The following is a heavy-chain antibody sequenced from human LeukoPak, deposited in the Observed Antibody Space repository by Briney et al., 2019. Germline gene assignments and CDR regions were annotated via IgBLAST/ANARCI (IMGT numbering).Heavy chain of an antibody. D-gene: IGHD3-10*01. J-gene: IGHJ6*03. CDR3: ARVTVLLWFGETSDYYYMDV. Sequence: GGSLRLSCAASGFTLSDYWMNWVRQAPGKGPVWVSHISPDGRNIAYADSVKGRFTISRDSAKNTLYLQMNSLRAEDTAVYYCARVTVLLWFGETSDYYYMDVWGKGTTVTVSS. CDR1: GFTLSDYW. V-gene: IGHV3-74*01. CDR2: ISPDGRNI.